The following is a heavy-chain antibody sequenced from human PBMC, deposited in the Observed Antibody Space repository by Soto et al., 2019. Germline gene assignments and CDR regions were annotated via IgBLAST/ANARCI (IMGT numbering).Heavy chain of an antibody. CDR2: INPNSGGT. D-gene: IGHD3-3*01. V-gene: IGHV1-2*04. CDR3: AREGDFWSGTKDAFDI. J-gene: IGHJ3*02. CDR1: GYTFTSYY. Sequence: ASVKVSCTPSGYTFTSYYIHWVRQAPGHGLEWMGWINPNSGGTNYAQKFQGWVTMTRDTSVSTAYMELSRLTSDDTAVYYCAREGDFWSGTKDAFDIWGQGTMVTVSS.